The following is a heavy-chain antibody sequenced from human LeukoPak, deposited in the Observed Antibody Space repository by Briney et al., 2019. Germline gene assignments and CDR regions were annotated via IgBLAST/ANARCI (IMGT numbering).Heavy chain of an antibody. CDR1: GGSISSYY. CDR2: IYYSGTT. D-gene: IGHD1-1*01. CDR3: ARGRYGTVTRGWFDP. Sequence: SETLSLTCTVSGGSISSYYWSWIRQPPGKGLEWIGYIYYSGTTNYNPSLKSRVTISVDTSKKEISLKLSSVTAADTAVYYCARGRYGTVTRGWFDPWGQGTLVTVSS. V-gene: IGHV4-59*01. J-gene: IGHJ5*02.